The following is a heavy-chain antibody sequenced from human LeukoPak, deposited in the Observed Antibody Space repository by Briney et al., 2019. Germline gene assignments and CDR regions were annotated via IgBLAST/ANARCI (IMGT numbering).Heavy chain of an antibody. J-gene: IGHJ4*02. CDR2: ISSSSSYI. CDR3: ARVRDAVTTGIFDY. Sequence: GGSLRLSCAAFGFTFSSYSMNWVRQAPGKGLEWVSSISSSSSYIYYADSVKGRFTISRDNAKNSLYLQMNSLRAEDTAVYYCARVRDAVTTGIFDYWGQGTLVTVSS. D-gene: IGHD4-17*01. CDR1: GFTFSSYS. V-gene: IGHV3-21*01.